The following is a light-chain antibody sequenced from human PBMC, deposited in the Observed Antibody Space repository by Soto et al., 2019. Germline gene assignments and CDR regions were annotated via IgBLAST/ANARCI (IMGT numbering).Light chain of an antibody. CDR1: QSINTY. CDR3: QQRSNWPLT. Sequence: EVVLTQSPATLSSSPGESVTLSCRASQSINTYLAWYQQKPGQAPRLLIYDASYRAAGIPSRLSGSGSGTDFTLTISSLEPADFAIYHCQQRSNWPLTFGGGTKVEI. V-gene: IGKV3-11*01. CDR2: DAS. J-gene: IGKJ4*01.